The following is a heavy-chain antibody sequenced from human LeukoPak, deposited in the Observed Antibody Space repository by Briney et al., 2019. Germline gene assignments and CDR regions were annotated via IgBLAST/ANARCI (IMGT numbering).Heavy chain of an antibody. CDR2: VSYDGSIE. CDR1: GFTLSTYG. CDR3: ANDFYAFSGSGQNWFDP. V-gene: IGHV3-30*18. D-gene: IGHD3-10*01. J-gene: IGHJ5*02. Sequence: GRSLRLSCAASGFTLSTYGMHWVRQAPGKGLEWVAIVSYDGSIEHYADSVKGRFTISRDSSKNTLYLQMNSLRAEDTAVYYCANDFYAFSGSGQNWFDPWGQGTLVTVSS.